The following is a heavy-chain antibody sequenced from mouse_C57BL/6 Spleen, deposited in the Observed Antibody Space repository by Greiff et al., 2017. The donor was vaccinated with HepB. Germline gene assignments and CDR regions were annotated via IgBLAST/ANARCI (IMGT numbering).Heavy chain of an antibody. V-gene: IGHV5-17*01. D-gene: IGHD2-2*01. CDR3: ARDGYDEGRPFDY. Sequence: EVQLVESGGGLVKPGGSLKLSCAASGFTFSDYGMHWVCQAPEKGLEWVAYISSGSSTIYYADTVKGRFTISRDNAKNTLFLQMTSLRSEDTAMYYCARDGYDEGRPFDYWGQGTTLTVSS. CDR1: GFTFSDYG. J-gene: IGHJ2*01. CDR2: ISSGSSTI.